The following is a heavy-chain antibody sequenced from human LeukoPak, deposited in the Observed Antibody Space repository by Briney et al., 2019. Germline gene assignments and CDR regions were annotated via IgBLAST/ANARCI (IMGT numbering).Heavy chain of an antibody. CDR3: ATAGTGESSSWISIFDY. CDR1: GLTFSSYG. Sequence: PGGSLRPSCAASGLTFSSYGMHWVRQAPGKGLEWVAVIWYDGSNKYYADSVKGRFTVSRDDSKNTLYLQMNSLRAEDTAVYYCATAGTGESSSWISIFDYWGQGTLVTVSS. D-gene: IGHD6-13*01. J-gene: IGHJ4*02. V-gene: IGHV3-33*01. CDR2: IWYDGSNK.